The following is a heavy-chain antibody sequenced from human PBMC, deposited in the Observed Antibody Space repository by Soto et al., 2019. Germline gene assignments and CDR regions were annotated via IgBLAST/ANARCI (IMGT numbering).Heavy chain of an antibody. CDR2: ISSSSSTI. CDR3: ARVNIQAHDYGVRYYYYGMDV. J-gene: IGHJ6*02. Sequence: EVQLVESGGGLVQPGGSLRLSCAASGFTFSSYSMNWVRQAPGKGLEWVSYISSSSSTIYYADSVKGRFTISRDNAKNSLYLQMNSLRDEDTAVYYCARVNIQAHDYGVRYYYYGMDVWGQGTTVTVSS. D-gene: IGHD4-17*01. V-gene: IGHV3-48*02. CDR1: GFTFSSYS.